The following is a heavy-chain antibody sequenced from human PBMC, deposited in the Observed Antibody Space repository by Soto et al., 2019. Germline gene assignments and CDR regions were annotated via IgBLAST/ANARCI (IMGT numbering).Heavy chain of an antibody. Sequence: QEQLMQSGAEVKEPGDSVKVSCRTSGYSFTSYYIQWVRQAPGQGLEWVAMIDPGSGITRYAQMFQGRITVTRDVSTSTVYMEFSSLRSEDTAFYFCARDRPHAWLDPWGQGTLVTVSS. CDR1: GYSFTSYY. CDR2: IDPGSGIT. V-gene: IGHV1-46*01. J-gene: IGHJ5*02. CDR3: ARDRPHAWLDP.